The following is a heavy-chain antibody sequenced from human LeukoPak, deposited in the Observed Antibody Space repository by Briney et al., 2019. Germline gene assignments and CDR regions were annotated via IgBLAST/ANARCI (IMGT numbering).Heavy chain of an antibody. D-gene: IGHD6-19*01. CDR2: IRSGGTT. CDR3: AKYARWLVIGYFDC. V-gene: IGHV3-53*01. Sequence: PGGSLRLSCAVSGFPLSNYMSWVRQAPGKGLEWVSVIRSGGTTHYADSVKGRFTTSRDNSKNTLYLQMNSLRAEDTAVYYCAKYARWLVIGYFDCWGQGTLVTVSS. CDR1: GFPLSNY. J-gene: IGHJ4*02.